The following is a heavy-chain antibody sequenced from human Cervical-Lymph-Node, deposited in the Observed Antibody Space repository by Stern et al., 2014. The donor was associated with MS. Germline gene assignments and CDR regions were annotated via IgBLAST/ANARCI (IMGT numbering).Heavy chain of an antibody. CDR2: ISASGITT. Sequence: EVQLVESGGGLAQPGGSLRLSCAASGFTFNNYAMGWVRQTPGKGLEWVSGISASGITTYYADSVKGRFSISRDKSKDTLYLQMNSLRAEDTAVYFCARDYDIGVAWAAYWGQGTLVTVSP. J-gene: IGHJ4*02. V-gene: IGHV3-23*04. CDR1: GFTFNNYA. D-gene: IGHD2-15*01. CDR3: ARDYDIGVAWAAY.